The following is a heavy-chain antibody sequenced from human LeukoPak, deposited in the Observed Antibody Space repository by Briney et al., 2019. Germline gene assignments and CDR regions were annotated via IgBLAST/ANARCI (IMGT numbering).Heavy chain of an antibody. CDR2: IYYSGST. J-gene: IGHJ4*02. D-gene: IGHD6-6*01. V-gene: IGHV4-59*01. CDR1: GGSISNYY. CDR3: ARVRSIAALSDY. Sequence: PSETLSLTCTVSGGSISNYYWSWIRQPPGKGLEWIGYIYYSGSTNYNPSLKSRVTISVDTSKNQFSLKLSSVTAADTAVYYCARVRSIAALSDYWGQGTLVTVSS.